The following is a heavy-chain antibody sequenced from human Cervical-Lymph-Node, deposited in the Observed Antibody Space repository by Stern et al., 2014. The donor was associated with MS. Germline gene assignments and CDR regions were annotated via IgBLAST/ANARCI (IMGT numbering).Heavy chain of an antibody. D-gene: IGHD5-18*01. J-gene: IGHJ4*02. CDR1: GGTFSSYA. CDR3: ARALDTAMLHLHY. Sequence: VQLVESGAEVKKPESSVKVSCKASGGTFSSYAINWVRQAPGQGLEWMGRIIPLFGTANYAQKFQGRISITADESTRTTYMELSSLRSGDTAVYYCARALDTAMLHLHYWGQGTLVTVSS. CDR2: IIPLFGTA. V-gene: IGHV1-69*01.